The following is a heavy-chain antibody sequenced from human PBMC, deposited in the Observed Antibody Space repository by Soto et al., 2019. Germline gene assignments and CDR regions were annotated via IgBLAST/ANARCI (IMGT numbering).Heavy chain of an antibody. J-gene: IGHJ6*02. CDR1: GYTFTGYY. CDR2: INPNSGGT. V-gene: IGHV1-2*04. D-gene: IGHD6-13*01. Sequence: GASVKVSCKASGYTFTGYYMHWVRQAPGQGLEWMGWINPNSGGTNYAQKFQGWVTMTRDTSISTAYMELSRLRSDDTAVYYCARGGIAAAGTDYYYYYGMDVWGQGTLVTVSS. CDR3: ARGGIAAAGTDYYYYYGMDV.